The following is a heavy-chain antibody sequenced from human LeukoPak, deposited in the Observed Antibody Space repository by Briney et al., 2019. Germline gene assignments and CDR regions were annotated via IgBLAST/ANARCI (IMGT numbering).Heavy chain of an antibody. V-gene: IGHV3-30*02. Sequence: GGSLRLSCAASGFTFSSYGMHWVRQAPGKGLEWVAFIRYDGSNKYYADSVKGRFTISRDNSKNTLYLQMNSLRAEDTAVYYCALLWFGELPDFDYWGQGTLVTVSS. J-gene: IGHJ4*02. D-gene: IGHD3-10*01. CDR3: ALLWFGELPDFDY. CDR2: IRYDGSNK. CDR1: GFTFSSYG.